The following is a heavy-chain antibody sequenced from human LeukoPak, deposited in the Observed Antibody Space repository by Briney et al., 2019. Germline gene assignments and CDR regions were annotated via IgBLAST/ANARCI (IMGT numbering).Heavy chain of an antibody. V-gene: IGHV4-61*05. CDR1: SASISSSPYY. CDR3: ARGGYYGSGNDFRFDP. J-gene: IGHJ5*02. Sequence: SETLSLTCTVSSASISSSPYYWGWIRQPPGKGLEWIGYIYYSGSTNYKPSLKSRVTISVDTSKNQFSLKLSSVTAADTAVYYCARGGYYGSGNDFRFDPWGQGTLVTVSS. CDR2: IYYSGST. D-gene: IGHD3-10*01.